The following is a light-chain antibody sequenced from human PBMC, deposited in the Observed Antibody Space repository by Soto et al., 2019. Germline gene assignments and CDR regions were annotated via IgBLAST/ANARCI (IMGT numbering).Light chain of an antibody. CDR1: SSDVGGYNF. J-gene: IGLJ1*01. V-gene: IGLV2-14*03. CDR3: TSYTTSSTYV. Sequence: QSALTQPASVSGSPGQSITISCTGTSSDVGGYNFVSWYQHHPGKAPKLIIYDVNNRSSGVSNRFSGSKSGTTASLTISGLQDEDEADYYCTSYTTSSTYVFGAGTKVTVL. CDR2: DVN.